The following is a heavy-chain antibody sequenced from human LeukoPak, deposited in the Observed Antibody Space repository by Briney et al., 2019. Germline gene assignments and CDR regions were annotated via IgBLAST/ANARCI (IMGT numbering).Heavy chain of an antibody. V-gene: IGHV3-15*01. CDR1: GFTFSNAW. CDR3: TTNLCSSTSCYIDAFDI. J-gene: IGHJ3*02. D-gene: IGHD2-2*01. CDR2: IKSKTDGGTT. Sequence: PGGSRRLSWAASGFTFSNAWMSWVRQAPGKGREWVGRIKSKTDGGTTDYAAPVKGRFTISRDDSKNTLYLQMSSLKTEDTAVYYCTTNLCSSTSCYIDAFDIWAQGTMVTVSS.